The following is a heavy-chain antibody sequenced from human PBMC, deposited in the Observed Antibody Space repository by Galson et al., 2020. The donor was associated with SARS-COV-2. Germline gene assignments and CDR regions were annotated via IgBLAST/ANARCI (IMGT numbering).Heavy chain of an antibody. J-gene: IGHJ6*02. D-gene: IGHD3-22*01. Sequence: GGSLRLSCAASGFTFSSYEMNWVRQAPGKGLEWVSYISSSGSTIYYADSVKGRFTISRDNAKNSLYLQMNSLRAEDTAVYYCARGSPMIVVATYYYGMDVWGQGPTVTVSS. CDR3: ARGSPMIVVATYYYGMDV. CDR1: GFTFSSYE. CDR2: ISSSGSTI. V-gene: IGHV3-48*03.